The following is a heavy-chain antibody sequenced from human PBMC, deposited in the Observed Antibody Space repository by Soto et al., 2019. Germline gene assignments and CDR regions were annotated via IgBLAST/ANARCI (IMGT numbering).Heavy chain of an antibody. Sequence: QVQLVESGGGVVQPGRSLRLSCAASGFTFSSYGMHWVRQAPGKGLEWVAVIWYDGSNKYYADSVKGRFTISRDNSKNTLYLQMNSLRAEDTAVYYCARDGDDGDCDYWGQGTLVTVSS. CDR3: ARDGDDGDCDY. D-gene: IGHD4-17*01. CDR1: GFTFSSYG. J-gene: IGHJ4*02. CDR2: IWYDGSNK. V-gene: IGHV3-33*01.